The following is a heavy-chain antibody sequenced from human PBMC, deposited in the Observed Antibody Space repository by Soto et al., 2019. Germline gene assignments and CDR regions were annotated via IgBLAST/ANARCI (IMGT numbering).Heavy chain of an antibody. CDR1: GYSLTSGYY. D-gene: IGHD6-19*01. CDR2: IYHSGDT. Sequence: PSETLFLTCAVSGYSLTSGYYCGWIRQPPGKGLEWIGSIYHSGDTYYNPPLKSRVTISADTSKNHFSLKLTSVTAEDTAVYYCARARIVVSGTIDDYWRQGTQDTVSS. J-gene: IGHJ4*02. V-gene: IGHV4-38-2*01. CDR3: ARARIVVSGTIDDY.